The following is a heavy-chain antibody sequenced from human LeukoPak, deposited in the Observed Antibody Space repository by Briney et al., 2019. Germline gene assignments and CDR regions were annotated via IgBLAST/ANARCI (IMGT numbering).Heavy chain of an antibody. CDR1: GGTFSSYA. CDR3: ARASGAYGFDY. CDR2: IIPIFGTA. D-gene: IGHD3-10*01. Sequence: ASVKVSCKASGGTFSSYAISWVRQAPGQGLEWMGGIIPIFGTANYAQKFQGRVTITRNTSISTAYMELSSLRSEDTAVYYCARASGAYGFDYWGQGTLVTVSS. J-gene: IGHJ4*02. V-gene: IGHV1-69*05.